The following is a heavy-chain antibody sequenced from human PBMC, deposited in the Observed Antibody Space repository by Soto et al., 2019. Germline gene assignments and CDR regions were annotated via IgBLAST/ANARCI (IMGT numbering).Heavy chain of an antibody. D-gene: IGHD2-15*01. CDR1: GDSVSSNSAA. Sequence: SQTLSLTCAISGDSVSSNSAAWNWIRQSPSRGLEWLGRTYYRSKWYNDYAVSVKSRITINPDTSKNQFSLQLNSVTPEDTAVYYCARDILGVVAAITQPPPTYGMDVWGQGTTVTVSS. J-gene: IGHJ6*02. CDR2: TYYRSKWYN. V-gene: IGHV6-1*01. CDR3: ARDILGVVAAITQPPPTYGMDV.